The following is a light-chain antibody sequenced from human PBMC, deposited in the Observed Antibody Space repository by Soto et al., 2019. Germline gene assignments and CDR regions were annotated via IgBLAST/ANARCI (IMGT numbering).Light chain of an antibody. CDR1: RSNIGAGYN. V-gene: IGLV1-40*01. Sequence: QSVLTQPPSVSGAPGQRVTISCTGSRSNIGAGYNVHWYQQLPGTAPKLIIYDHNNRPSGVPDRFSGSKSGTSASLAITGLRAEDEADYYGQSYDTRLSAVVVFGGGTKLTVL. CDR2: DHN. J-gene: IGLJ2*01. CDR3: QSYDTRLSAVVV.